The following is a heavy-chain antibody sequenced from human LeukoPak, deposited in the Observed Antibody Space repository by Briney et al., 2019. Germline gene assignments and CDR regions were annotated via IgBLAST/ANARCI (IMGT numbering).Heavy chain of an antibody. J-gene: IGHJ6*02. CDR2: IYPGDSDT. Sequence: GESLQISCQGSGYSFTSYWIGWVRQMPGKGLEWMGIIYPGDSDTRYSPSFQGQVTISADKSISTAYLQWSSLKASDTAMYYCARAVDYYYYGMDVWGQGTTVTVSS. V-gene: IGHV5-51*01. D-gene: IGHD5-24*01. CDR3: ARAVDYYYYGMDV. CDR1: GYSFTSYW.